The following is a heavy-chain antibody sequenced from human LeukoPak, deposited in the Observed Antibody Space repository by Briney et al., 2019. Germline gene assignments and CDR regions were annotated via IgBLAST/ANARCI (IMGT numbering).Heavy chain of an antibody. Sequence: GGSLRLSCAASGFTFSSYSMNWVRQAPGKGLEWVSTLSGSGITTYYADSVKGRFTISRDNSKNTLYLQMNSLRAEDTAVYYCAKGIYSSGWSYFDYWGHGTLVTVSS. CDR1: GFTFSSYS. V-gene: IGHV3-23*01. CDR3: AKGIYSSGWSYFDY. D-gene: IGHD6-19*01. J-gene: IGHJ4*01. CDR2: LSGSGITT.